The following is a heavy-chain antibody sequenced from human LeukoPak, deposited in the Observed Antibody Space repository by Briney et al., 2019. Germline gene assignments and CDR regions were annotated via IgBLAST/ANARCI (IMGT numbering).Heavy chain of an antibody. V-gene: IGHV3-23*01. Sequence: GGSLRLSCAASGFTFSSYAMSWVRQAPGKGLEWVSAISGSVGSTYYADSVKGRFTISRDNSKNTLYLQMNSLRAEDTAVYYCAKASICNSSWCGYFDYWGQGTLVTVSS. CDR1: GFTFSSYA. CDR2: ISGSVGST. D-gene: IGHD6-13*01. J-gene: IGHJ4*02. CDR3: AKASICNSSWCGYFDY.